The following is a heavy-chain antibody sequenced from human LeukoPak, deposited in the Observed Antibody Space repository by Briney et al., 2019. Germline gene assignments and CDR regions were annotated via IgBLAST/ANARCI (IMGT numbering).Heavy chain of an antibody. Sequence: SETLSLTCTVSGGSISSYYWSWIRQPPGKGLEWIGYIYYSGSTSYNPSLKSRVTISVDTSKNQFSLKLSSVTAADTAVYYCARGFGGSYYYYRAVGGKGPTVTIS. D-gene: IGHD3-10*01. CDR2: IYYSGST. CDR1: GGSISSYY. V-gene: IGHV4-59*01. J-gene: IGHJ6*03. CDR3: ARGFGGSYYYYRAV.